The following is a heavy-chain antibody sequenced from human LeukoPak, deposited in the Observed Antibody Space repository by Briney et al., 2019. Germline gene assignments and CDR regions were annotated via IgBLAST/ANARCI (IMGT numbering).Heavy chain of an antibody. Sequence: SETLSLTCTVSGASVSGGRYYWSWLRQHPGKGLEWIGFTSYSGGAFYNPSLMSRIIMSVDRSQNQFSLKLNAVTAADTAVYFCATADWEYFYYDSWGQGALVSVSS. V-gene: IGHV4-31*03. J-gene: IGHJ4*02. CDR1: GASVSGGRYY. CDR2: TSYSGGA. D-gene: IGHD2/OR15-2a*01. CDR3: ATADWEYFYYDS.